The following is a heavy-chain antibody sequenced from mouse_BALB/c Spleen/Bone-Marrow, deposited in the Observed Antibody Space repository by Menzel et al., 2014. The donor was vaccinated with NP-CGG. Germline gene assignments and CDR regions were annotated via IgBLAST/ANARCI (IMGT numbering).Heavy chain of an antibody. Sequence: DVKLVESGGGLVQPGGSRELSCAASGFTFSSFGMHWVRQAPEKGLEWVAYISSGSSTIYYADTVKGRFTISRDNPKNTLFLQMTSLRSEDTAMYYCARDFYDGYYRFAYWGQGTLVTASA. D-gene: IGHD2-3*01. CDR3: ARDFYDGYYRFAY. CDR2: ISSGSSTI. J-gene: IGHJ3*01. V-gene: IGHV5-17*02. CDR1: GFTFSSFG.